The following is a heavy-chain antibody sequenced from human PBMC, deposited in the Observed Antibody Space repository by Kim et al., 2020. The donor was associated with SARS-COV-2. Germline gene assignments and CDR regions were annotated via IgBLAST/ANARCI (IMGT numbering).Heavy chain of an antibody. Sequence: GGSLRLSCVASGFTFDTYAMSWVRQAPGKGLEWVSVISGGAVNKFYADAVRGRITISRDNSKNTLYLQMNSLRDEDTALYYCAKMECMDGDNYVYYYAL. CDR1: GFTFDTYA. CDR3: AKMECMDGDNYVYYYAL. V-gene: IGHV3-23*01. J-gene: IGHJ6*01. CDR2: ISGGAVNK. D-gene: IGHD2-21*02.